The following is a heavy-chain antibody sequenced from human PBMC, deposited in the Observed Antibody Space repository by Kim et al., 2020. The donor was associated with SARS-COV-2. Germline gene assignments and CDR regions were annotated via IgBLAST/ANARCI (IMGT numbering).Heavy chain of an antibody. Sequence: GGSLRLSCAASGFTFSSYWMSWVRQAPGKGLEWVANIKQDGSEKYYVDSVKGRFTISIDNAKNSLYLQMNSLRAEDTAVYYCAREGWLPFYYYYGMDVWGQGTTVTVSS. CDR3: AREGWLPFYYYYGMDV. CDR1: GFTFSSYW. J-gene: IGHJ6*02. V-gene: IGHV3-7*01. D-gene: IGHD3-22*01. CDR2: IKQDGSEK.